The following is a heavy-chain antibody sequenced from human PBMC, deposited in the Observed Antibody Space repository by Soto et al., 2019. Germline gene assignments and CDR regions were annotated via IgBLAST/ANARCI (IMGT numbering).Heavy chain of an antibody. CDR2: IYYSGST. Sequence: PSETLSLTCTVSGGSISSYCWSWIRQPPGKGLEWIGYIYYSGSTNYNPSLKSRVTISVYTSKNQFSLKLSSVTAADTAVYYCARNSGDDYWRLDYWGRGTLVTVS. D-gene: IGHD5-12*01. J-gene: IGHJ4*02. V-gene: IGHV4-59*01. CDR3: ARNSGDDYWRLDY. CDR1: GGSISSYC.